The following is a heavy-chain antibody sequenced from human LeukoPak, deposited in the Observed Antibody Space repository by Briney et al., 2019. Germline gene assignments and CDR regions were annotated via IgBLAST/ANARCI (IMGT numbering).Heavy chain of an antibody. J-gene: IGHJ3*02. CDR3: ARDRRLQSPEGAFDI. D-gene: IGHD5-24*01. V-gene: IGHV1-2*04. CDR2: INPNSGGT. CDR1: GYTFTGYY. Sequence: GASVKVSCKASGYTFTGYYMHWVRQAPGQGLEWMGWINPNSGGTNYAQKFQGWVTMTRDTSITTAYMELRRLRSDDTAVYFCARDRRLQSPEGAFDIWGQGTVVTVSS.